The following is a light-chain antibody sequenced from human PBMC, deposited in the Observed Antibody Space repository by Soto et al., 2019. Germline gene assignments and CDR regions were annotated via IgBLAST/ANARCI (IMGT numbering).Light chain of an antibody. Sequence: QSVLTQPASVSGSPGQSITISCTGTSSDVGGYNYVSWYQQHPGKAPKFMIYEVDNRPTGVSSRFSGSKSGNTASLTISGLQAEDEADYYCSSWTSRSTVVFGGGTKLTVL. J-gene: IGLJ2*01. V-gene: IGLV2-14*01. CDR1: SSDVGGYNY. CDR2: EVD. CDR3: SSWTSRSTVV.